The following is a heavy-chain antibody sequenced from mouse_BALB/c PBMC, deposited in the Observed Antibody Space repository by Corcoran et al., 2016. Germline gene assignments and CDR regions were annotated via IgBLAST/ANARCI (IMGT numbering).Heavy chain of an antibody. Sequence: QIQLVQSGPELKKPGETVKISCKASGYTFTNYGMNWVKQAPGKGLKWMGWINTYTGEPTYADDFKGRFAFSLETSASTAYLQINNLKNDDTATYFGASNYFDYWGQGTTLTVSS. J-gene: IGHJ2*01. CDR3: ASNYFDY. CDR2: INTYTGEP. V-gene: IGHV9-3-1*01. CDR1: GYTFTNYG.